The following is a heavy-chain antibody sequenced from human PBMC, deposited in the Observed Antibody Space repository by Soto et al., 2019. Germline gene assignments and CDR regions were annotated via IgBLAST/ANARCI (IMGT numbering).Heavy chain of an antibody. CDR3: ARVVYYDSSGYYYFDY. CDR1: GGSISSGGYY. Sequence: QVHLQESGPGLVKPSQTLSLTCTVSGGSISSGGYYCSWIRQHPGKGLEWIVYIYYSGSTYYNPSVNSRVTISVDTSKNQFSLEMGSVTAADTAVYYCARVVYYDSSGYYYFDYWGQGTPVTVSS. D-gene: IGHD3-22*01. V-gene: IGHV4-31*03. J-gene: IGHJ4*02. CDR2: IYYSGST.